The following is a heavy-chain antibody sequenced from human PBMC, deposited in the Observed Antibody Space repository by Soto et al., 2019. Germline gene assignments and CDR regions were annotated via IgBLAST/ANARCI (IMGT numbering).Heavy chain of an antibody. CDR3: VELDFDNYYYYMDV. V-gene: IGHV3-23*01. Sequence: EVQLLESGGGLVQPGESLRLSCAASGFTFSSYAMRWVRQAPGKGLEWVSSITAGDITTHYADSVKGRFTISRDNSKNTLYLQMNSLRAEDTAIYFCVELDFDNYYYYMDVWGKGATVTVSS. CDR2: ITAGDITT. J-gene: IGHJ6*03. CDR1: GFTFSSYA.